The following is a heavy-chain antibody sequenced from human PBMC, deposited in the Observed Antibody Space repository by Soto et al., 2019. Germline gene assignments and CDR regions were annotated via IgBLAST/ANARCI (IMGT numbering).Heavy chain of an antibody. CDR2: INGGNGNT. CDR1: GYTFTTYT. Sequence: QVQLVQSGAEVKKPGASVKVSCKASGYTFTTYTIHWVRQAPGQRLEWMGWINGGNGNTKYSQKFQGRVTITGDTSAITAYMGLSSLRYEDAAVYYCAREPLSIIGVPGTAPWGLNDWGQGTLVTVSS. V-gene: IGHV1-3*01. J-gene: IGHJ4*02. D-gene: IGHD6-19*01. CDR3: AREPLSIIGVPGTAPWGLND.